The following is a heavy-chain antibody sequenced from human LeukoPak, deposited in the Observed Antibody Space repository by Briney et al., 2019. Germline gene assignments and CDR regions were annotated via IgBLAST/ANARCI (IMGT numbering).Heavy chain of an antibody. D-gene: IGHD1-26*01. Sequence: GGSLRLSCTASGFTFCDYAMSWLRQAPGKGLEWVSTISGGGGSTYYADSVKGRFTISRDNSKNTLYLQVNSLRAEDTAVYYCAKGGKWDVTPFDYWGQGTLVTVSS. V-gene: IGHV3-23*01. J-gene: IGHJ4*02. CDR2: ISGGGGST. CDR3: AKGGKWDVTPFDY. CDR1: GFTFCDYA.